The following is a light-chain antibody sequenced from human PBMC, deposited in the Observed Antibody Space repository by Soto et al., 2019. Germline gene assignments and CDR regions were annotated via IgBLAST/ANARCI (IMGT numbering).Light chain of an antibody. CDR3: QPFGNSART. Sequence: EIVLTQSPATLSLSPGERATLACRASQSVSSTATVWYQHNPGQAPRLLIYGPYNTATSSPARFSGSGYGTDFTLTITRLEPDYFAIYYCQPFGNSARTFGQGTEVEV. J-gene: IGKJ1*01. CDR2: GPY. V-gene: IGKV3-20*01. CDR1: QSVSSTA.